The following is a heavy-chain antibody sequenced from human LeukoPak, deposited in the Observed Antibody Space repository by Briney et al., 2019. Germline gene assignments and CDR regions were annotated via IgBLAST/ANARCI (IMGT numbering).Heavy chain of an antibody. D-gene: IGHD6-19*01. CDR1: GAPISRFY. CDR3: VQTTGWPGFDY. J-gene: IGHJ4*02. V-gene: IGHV4-4*09. Sequence: PSETLSLICTASGAPISRFYWNWVRQPSGKGLEWIGNIYNGVPTFFNPSLKSRVTLSVDTSKTQFSLQLASVTAADTAVYYCVQTTGWPGFDYWGQGILVTVSS. CDR2: IYNGVPT.